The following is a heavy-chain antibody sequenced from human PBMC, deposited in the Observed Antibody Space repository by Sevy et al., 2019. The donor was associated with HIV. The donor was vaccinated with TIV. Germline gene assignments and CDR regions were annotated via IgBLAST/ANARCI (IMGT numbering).Heavy chain of an antibody. CDR3: ARNFFDRGDDYYYFDY. J-gene: IGHJ4*02. D-gene: IGHD2-21*01. Sequence: GGSLRLSCAASGFTFSDYYMSWIRQAPGRGLEWVSYISGSSSHPNYADSVKGRFTISRDNAKNSLYLQISSLRAEDTAVYYCARNFFDRGDDYYYFDYWGQGTLVTVSS. V-gene: IGHV3-11*06. CDR1: GFTFSDYY. CDR2: ISGSSSHP.